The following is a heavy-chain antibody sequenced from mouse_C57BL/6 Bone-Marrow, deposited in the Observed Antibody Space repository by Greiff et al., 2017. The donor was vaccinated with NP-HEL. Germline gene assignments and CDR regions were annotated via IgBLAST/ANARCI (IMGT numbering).Heavy chain of an antibody. V-gene: IGHV1-61*01. CDR2: IYPSDSET. CDR3: AREGYYYGSSYDY. J-gene: IGHJ2*01. CDR1: GYTFTSYW. D-gene: IGHD1-1*01. Sequence: QVQLQQPGAELVRPGSSVKLSCKASGYTFTSYWLDWVKQRPGQGLEWIGNIYPSDSETHYNQKFKDKATLTVDKSSSTAYMQLSSLTSEDSAVYYRAREGYYYGSSYDYWGQGTTLTVSS.